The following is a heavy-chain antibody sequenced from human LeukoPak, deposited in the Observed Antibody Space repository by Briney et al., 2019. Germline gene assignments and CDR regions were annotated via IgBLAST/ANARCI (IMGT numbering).Heavy chain of an antibody. V-gene: IGHV4-31*03. CDR2: IYYSGST. Sequence: PSETLSLTCTVSGGSISSGGYYWSWIRQHPGKGLEWIGYIYYSGSTYYNPSLKSRVTISVDTSKNQFSLKLSSVTAADTAAYYCARDRGSSRWFNNGFDILGQGTMVTGFS. CDR1: GGSISSGGYY. J-gene: IGHJ3*02. CDR3: ARDRGSSRWFNNGFDI. D-gene: IGHD6-13*01.